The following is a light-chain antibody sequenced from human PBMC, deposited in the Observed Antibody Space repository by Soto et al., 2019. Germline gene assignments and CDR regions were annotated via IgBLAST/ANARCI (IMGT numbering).Light chain of an antibody. CDR3: QHYNSYSEA. CDR1: QSVSSN. J-gene: IGKJ1*01. Sequence: IVMTQSPATLSVSPGERATLSCRASQSVSSNLAWYQQKPGQAPRLLIFGSYIRATGVPARFSAGGSGTEFTLTISSLQSEDFATYYCQHYNSYSEAFGQGTKVELK. CDR2: GSY. V-gene: IGKV3-15*01.